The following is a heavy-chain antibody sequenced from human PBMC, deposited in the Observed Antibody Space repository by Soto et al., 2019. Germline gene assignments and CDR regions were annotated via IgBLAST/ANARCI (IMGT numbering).Heavy chain of an antibody. CDR3: AADSRYCSGGNCEDY. J-gene: IGHJ4*02. CDR1: GFTFTSSA. V-gene: IGHV1-58*02. Sequence: QMQLVQSGPEVKKPGTSVKVSCKASGFTFTSSAMQWVRQARGQRLEWIGWIVVGSGHTNYAQKFQERVTIPRDMSTSTAYMELSSPRSEDTAVYYCAADSRYCSGGNCEDYWGQGTLVTVSS. D-gene: IGHD2-15*01. CDR2: IVVGSGHT.